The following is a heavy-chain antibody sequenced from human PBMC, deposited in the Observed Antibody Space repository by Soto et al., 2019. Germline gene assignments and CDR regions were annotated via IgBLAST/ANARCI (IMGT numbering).Heavy chain of an antibody. D-gene: IGHD3-22*01. CDR3: ARAPRVGYDSSGYYYFDY. CDR2: IIPIFGTA. Sequence: QVQLVQSGAEVMKPGSSVKVSCKASGGTFSSYAISWVRQAPGQGLEWMGGIIPIFGTANYAQKFQGRVTITADESTSTAYMELSSLRSEDTAVYYCARAPRVGYDSSGYYYFDYWGQGTLVTVSS. V-gene: IGHV1-69*01. CDR1: GGTFSSYA. J-gene: IGHJ4*02.